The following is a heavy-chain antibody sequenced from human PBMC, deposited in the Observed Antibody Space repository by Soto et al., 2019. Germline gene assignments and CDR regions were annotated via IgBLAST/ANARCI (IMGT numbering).Heavy chain of an antibody. D-gene: IGHD4-17*01. V-gene: IGHV4-59*08. CDR3: ARLDAPFVYGGFDY. CDR1: GGSISSYY. CDR2: IYYSGST. Sequence: QVQLQESGPGLVKPSETLSLTCTVSGGSISSYYWSWIRQPPGKGLEWIGYIYYSGSTNYNPSLKSRVTISVDTSKNQFSLKLSSVTAADTAVYYCARLDAPFVYGGFDYWGQGTLVTVSS. J-gene: IGHJ4*02.